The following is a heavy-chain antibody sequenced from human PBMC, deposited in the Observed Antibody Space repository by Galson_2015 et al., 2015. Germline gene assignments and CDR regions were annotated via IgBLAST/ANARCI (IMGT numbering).Heavy chain of an antibody. V-gene: IGHV4-30-2*01. J-gene: IGHJ4*01. CDR3: ARLNITVTRGGFFDF. Sequence: TLSLTCTISSDSISSGDFPWTWIRQPPGKGLELIGYIYDNGSALYSPSLTSRVTMSVDNSKKQFSLKLNSVTAADTAVYHCARLNITVTRGGFFDFWGHGTLVTVSS. CDR2: IYDNGSA. D-gene: IGHD4-17*01. CDR1: SDSISSGDFP.